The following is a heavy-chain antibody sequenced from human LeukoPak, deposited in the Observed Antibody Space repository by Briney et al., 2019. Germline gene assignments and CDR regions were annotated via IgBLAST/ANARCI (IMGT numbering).Heavy chain of an antibody. CDR2: IYPGDSDT. V-gene: IGHV5-51*01. J-gene: IGHJ3*02. CDR3: ARRNSGSYDAFDI. Sequence: GESLKISCKGSGYSFTSYWIGWVRQMPGKGLEWMGIIYPGDSDTRYSPSFQGQVTISADKSISTAYLQWSSLKASDTAMCYCARRNSGSYDAFDIWGQGTMVTVSS. CDR1: GYSFTSYW. D-gene: IGHD1-26*01.